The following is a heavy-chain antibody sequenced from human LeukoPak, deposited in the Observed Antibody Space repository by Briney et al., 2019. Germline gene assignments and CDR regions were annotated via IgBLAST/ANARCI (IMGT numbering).Heavy chain of an antibody. CDR1: GFTFSDYY. CDR2: IRGSGEGT. V-gene: IGHV3-23*01. J-gene: IGHJ4*02. Sequence: GGSLRLSCAASGFTFSDYYMSWICQAPGKGLEWVSSIRGSGEGTYYAASVKGRFTISRGNSKNTLFLQMNSLGVEDTALYYCAKNKDFWSGYHMPPLDYWGQGTLVTVSS. D-gene: IGHD3-3*01. CDR3: AKNKDFWSGYHMPPLDY.